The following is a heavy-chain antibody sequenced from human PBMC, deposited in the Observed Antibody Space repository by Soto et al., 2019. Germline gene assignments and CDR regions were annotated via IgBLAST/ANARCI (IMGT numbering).Heavy chain of an antibody. CDR3: ARHPPTIFGVVAPYIDY. D-gene: IGHD3-3*01. CDR2: VYYSGST. Sequence: SETLSLTCTVSGGSITTSSYYWGWIRQPPGKGLEWIGSVYYSGSTYYNPSLKSRLTISVDTSKNHFSLKLSSVTAADTAVYYCARHPPTIFGVVAPYIDYWGQGTLVTVSS. V-gene: IGHV4-39*01. CDR1: GGSITTSSYY. J-gene: IGHJ4*02.